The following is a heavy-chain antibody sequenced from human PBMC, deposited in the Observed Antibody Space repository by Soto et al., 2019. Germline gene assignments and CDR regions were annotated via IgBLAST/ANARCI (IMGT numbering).Heavy chain of an antibody. V-gene: IGHV4-31*03. J-gene: IGHJ5*02. D-gene: IGHD3-22*01. Sequence: QVLLQESGPGLVKPSQTLSLNCTVSGGSINRGGYYWSWIRQHPGKGLEWIGYISYSGRTFYSSSLMNRVTISLDTSKKQFPLNLSSVTAADSAIYYWARLVVNDWFDPWGQGTLVTVSS. CDR1: GGSINRGGYY. CDR2: ISYSGRT. CDR3: ARLVVNDWFDP.